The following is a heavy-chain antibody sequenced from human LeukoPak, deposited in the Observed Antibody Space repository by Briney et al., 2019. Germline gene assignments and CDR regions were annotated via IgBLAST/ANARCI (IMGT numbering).Heavy chain of an antibody. CDR2: ISATGGTK. J-gene: IGHJ4*02. CDR1: GFTFKNYG. Sequence: GGSLRLSCAASGFTFKNYGMTWVRQAPGKGLEWVSGISATGGTKYYADSVEGRFTVSRDNSKNTVFLQMTSLRADDTAVYYCAKVLLNSADWGQGTLVTVSS. CDR3: AKVLLNSAD. V-gene: IGHV3-23*01. D-gene: IGHD1-26*01.